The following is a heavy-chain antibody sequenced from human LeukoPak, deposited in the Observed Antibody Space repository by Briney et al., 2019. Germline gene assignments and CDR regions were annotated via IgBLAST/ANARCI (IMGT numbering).Heavy chain of an antibody. Sequence: GGSLRLSCAASGFTFNTYWMHWVRQAPGKGLVWVSSINADGSSTSYADSMKGRFTISRDNAKNSLYLQMNSLRAEDTAVYYCARETYYYDSTTYFRATDYWGQGTLVTVSS. CDR1: GFTFNTYW. V-gene: IGHV3-74*01. CDR2: INADGSST. J-gene: IGHJ4*02. CDR3: ARETYYYDSTTYFRATDY. D-gene: IGHD3-22*01.